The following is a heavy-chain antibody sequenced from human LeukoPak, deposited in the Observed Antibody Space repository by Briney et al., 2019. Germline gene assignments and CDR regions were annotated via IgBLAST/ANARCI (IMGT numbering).Heavy chain of an antibody. CDR1: GYSISSGDY. CDR2: VYHSGYT. Sequence: SETLSLTCSVSGYSISSGDYWGWIRQPPGKGLEWIGSVYHSGYTYYNPSLKSRVTISVDTSKNQFSLKLSSVTAADTAVYYCARGWSIFRGGDWFDPWGQGTLVTVSS. J-gene: IGHJ5*02. V-gene: IGHV4-38-2*02. CDR3: ARGWSIFRGGDWFDP. D-gene: IGHD3-3*02.